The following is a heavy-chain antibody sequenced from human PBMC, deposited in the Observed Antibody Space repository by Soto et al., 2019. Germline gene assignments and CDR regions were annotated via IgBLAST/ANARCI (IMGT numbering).Heavy chain of an antibody. CDR1: GFTFSSYA. D-gene: IGHD2-2*03. V-gene: IGHV3-23*01. CDR2: ISGSGDNT. CDR3: AKDGYCTSFSCCPKIPNWFDP. J-gene: IGHJ5*02. Sequence: GGSLRLSCAASGFTFSSYAMSWVRQAPGEGLEWVSGISGSGDNTYYADSVKGRFTISRDNSKNTVYLQMNSLRAEDTAVYYCAKDGYCTSFSCCPKIPNWFDPWGQGTLVTVSS.